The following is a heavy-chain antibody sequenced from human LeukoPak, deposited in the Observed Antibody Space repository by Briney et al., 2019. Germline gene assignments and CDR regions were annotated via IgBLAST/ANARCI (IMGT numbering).Heavy chain of an antibody. CDR1: GFTFSSYA. CDR3: ARGGSYLSAFDI. V-gene: IGHV3-30*14. CDR2: ISYDGSNK. Sequence: GGSLRLSCAASGFTFSSYAMHWVRQAPGKGLEWVAVISYDGSNKYYADSVKGRFTISRDKSKNTLYLQMNSLRVEDTAVYYCARGGSYLSAFDIWGQGTMVTVSS. J-gene: IGHJ3*02. D-gene: IGHD1-26*01.